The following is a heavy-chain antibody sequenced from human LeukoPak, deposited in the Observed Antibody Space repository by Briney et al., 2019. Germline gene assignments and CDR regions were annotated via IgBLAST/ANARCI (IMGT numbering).Heavy chain of an antibody. Sequence: PSETLSLTCAVSGGSISSGGYSWSWIRQPLGKGLEWIGYIYHSGSTYYNPSLKSRVTISVDRSKNQFSLKLSSVTAADTAVYYCAANYYYGSGSYRGSFDYWGQGTLVTVSS. V-gene: IGHV4-30-2*01. D-gene: IGHD3-10*01. J-gene: IGHJ4*02. CDR1: GGSISSGGYS. CDR3: AANYYYGSGSYRGSFDY. CDR2: IYHSGST.